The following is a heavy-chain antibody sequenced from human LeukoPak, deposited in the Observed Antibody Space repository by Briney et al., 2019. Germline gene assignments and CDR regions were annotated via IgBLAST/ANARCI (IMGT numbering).Heavy chain of an antibody. CDR1: GITLSNYG. J-gene: IGHJ4*02. CDR3: ARDLDSSGSGWYGY. D-gene: IGHD6-19*01. V-gene: IGHV3-66*01. CDR2: IYSGGST. Sequence: GGSLRLSCAVSGITLSNYGMSWVRQAPGKGLGWVSVIYSGGSTYYADSVKGRFTISRDNSKNTLYLQMNSLRAEDTAVYYCARDLDSSGSGWYGYWGQGTLVTVSS.